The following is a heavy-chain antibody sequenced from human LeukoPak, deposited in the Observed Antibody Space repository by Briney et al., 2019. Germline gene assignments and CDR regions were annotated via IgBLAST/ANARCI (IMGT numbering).Heavy chain of an antibody. D-gene: IGHD4-11*01. CDR3: ARDSYSNYDY. CDR1: GFTFSSYE. Sequence: GGSLRLSCAASGFTFSSYEMNWVRQAPGKGVEWVSYISSSGSTIYYADSVKGRFTISRDNAKNSLYLQMNSLRAEDTAVYYCARDSYSNYDYWGQGTLVTVSS. CDR2: ISSSGSTI. V-gene: IGHV3-48*03. J-gene: IGHJ4*02.